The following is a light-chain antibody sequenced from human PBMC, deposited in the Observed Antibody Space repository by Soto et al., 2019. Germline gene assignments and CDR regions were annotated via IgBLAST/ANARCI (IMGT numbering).Light chain of an antibody. CDR1: QRISSF. CDR3: QQTYSTPPTT. J-gene: IGKJ5*01. CDR2: TTS. V-gene: IGKV1-39*01. Sequence: DIQMTQSPSSLSASVGDRVTITCRASQRISSFLNWYQQKPGKAPKLLIYTTSRLQSGVPSRFSGSGSETDFTLTINNLQPEDFATYYCQQTYSTPPTTFGQGTRLEIK.